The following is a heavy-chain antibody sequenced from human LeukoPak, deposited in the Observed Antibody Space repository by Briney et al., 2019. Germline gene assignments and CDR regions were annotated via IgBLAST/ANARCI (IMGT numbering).Heavy chain of an antibody. CDR1: GYTLTGYY. J-gene: IGHJ4*02. V-gene: IGHV1-2*02. CDR2: INPNSGGT. D-gene: IGHD5-12*01. Sequence: ASVKVSCKASGYTLTGYYIHWVRQAPGQGLQWMGWINPNSGGTNYAQKFQGRVTMTRDTSISTAYMELSRLRSDDTAVYYCARDIVATKSLDYWGQGTLVTASS. CDR3: ARDIVATKSLDY.